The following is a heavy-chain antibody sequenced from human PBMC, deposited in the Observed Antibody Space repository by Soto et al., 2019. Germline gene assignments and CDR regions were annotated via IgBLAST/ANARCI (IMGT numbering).Heavy chain of an antibody. CDR2: INPSGGST. J-gene: IGHJ5*02. Sequence: QVQLVQSGAEVKKHGASVKVSCKASGYTFTSYYMHWVRQAPGQGLEWMGIINPSGGSTSYAQKFQGRGNMNRDTYTSTVYMDLSSLRSEDTAVYYCARDVPLSSIFVVVIIHNWFDPWGQGTLVTVSS. V-gene: IGHV1-46*01. CDR1: GYTFTSYY. CDR3: ARDVPLSSIFVVVIIHNWFDP. D-gene: IGHD3-3*01.